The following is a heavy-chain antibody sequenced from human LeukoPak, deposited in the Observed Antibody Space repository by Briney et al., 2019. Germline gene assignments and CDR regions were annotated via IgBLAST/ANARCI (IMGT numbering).Heavy chain of an antibody. CDR2: IVPILGIA. V-gene: IGHV1-69*04. CDR1: GGTFSSYA. J-gene: IGHJ3*02. Sequence: ASVKVSCNASGGTFSSYAISWVRQAPGQRLEWMGRIVPILGIANYAQKFQGRVTITADKSTSTAYMELSSLRSEDTAVYYCARVYYDILTGDAFDIWGQGTMVTVSS. D-gene: IGHD3-9*01. CDR3: ARVYYDILTGDAFDI.